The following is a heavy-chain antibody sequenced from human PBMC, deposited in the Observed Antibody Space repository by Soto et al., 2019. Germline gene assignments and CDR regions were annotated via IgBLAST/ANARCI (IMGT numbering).Heavy chain of an antibody. J-gene: IGHJ6*02. D-gene: IGHD6-13*01. V-gene: IGHV4-39*01. CDR3: RRSSRYSTDV. Sequence: SETLCLTCTVSGGSISSSSYYWGWIRQPPGKGLEWIGSIYSTGNTYYNPSLNSQVTISVDTSKNQFSLNVISVTAADTAVYYCRRSSRYSTDVWGQGTTVTVSS. CDR2: IYSTGNT. CDR1: GGSISSSSYY.